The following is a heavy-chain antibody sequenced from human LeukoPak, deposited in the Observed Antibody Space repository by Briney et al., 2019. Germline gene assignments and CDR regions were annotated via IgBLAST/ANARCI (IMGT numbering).Heavy chain of an antibody. CDR1: GFTFDDYG. Sequence: PGGSLRLSCAASGFTFDDYGMSWVRQAPGKGLDWVSGINWNGGSTGYADSVKGRFTISRDNAKNSLYLQMNSLRAEDTALYYCARGGGYYDSSGYHDAFDIWGQGTMVTVSS. CDR3: ARGGGYYDSSGYHDAFDI. CDR2: INWNGGST. J-gene: IGHJ3*02. D-gene: IGHD3-22*01. V-gene: IGHV3-20*04.